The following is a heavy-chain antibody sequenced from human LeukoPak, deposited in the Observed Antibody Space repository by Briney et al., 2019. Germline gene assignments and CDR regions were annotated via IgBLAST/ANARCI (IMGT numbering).Heavy chain of an antibody. V-gene: IGHV3-7*01. CDR3: ARAGGSGWFDH. Sequence: PGGSLRLSCAASGFTFSSYWMNWVRQAPGNGLEWLANIRQDGNEKHYVDSVKGRFTISRDNAKNTLYLQMNSLRAEDTAVYYCARAGGSGWFDHWGQGTLVTVSS. CDR1: GFTFSSYW. D-gene: IGHD3-10*01. CDR2: IRQDGNEK. J-gene: IGHJ5*02.